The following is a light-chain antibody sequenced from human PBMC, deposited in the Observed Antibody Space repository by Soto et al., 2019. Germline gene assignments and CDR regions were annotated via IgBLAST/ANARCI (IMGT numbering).Light chain of an antibody. V-gene: IGKV3-20*01. CDR2: GAS. J-gene: IGKJ2*01. CDR3: QQYGSSPYT. Sequence: EIVLTQSPGTLSLSPGARATLSCRASQSVSSSSLAWYQQKPGQAPRLLIYGASSRATGIPDRFSGSGSGTDFTLTISRLEPEDFAVYYCQQYGSSPYTFGQGTKLEIK. CDR1: QSVSSSS.